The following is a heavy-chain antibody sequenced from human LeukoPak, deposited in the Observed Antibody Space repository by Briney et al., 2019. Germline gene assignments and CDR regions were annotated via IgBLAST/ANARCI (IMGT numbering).Heavy chain of an antibody. D-gene: IGHD3-3*01. V-gene: IGHV4-4*07. CDR3: ARTGTIYYYYYMDV. J-gene: IGHJ6*03. CDR1: GGSISSYY. CDR2: IYTSGST. Sequence: SSETLSLTCTVSGGSISSYYWSWIRQPAGRGLEWIGRIYTSGSTNYNPSLKSRVTISVDTSKNQFSLKLSSVTAADTAVYYCARTGTIYYYYYMDVWGKGTTVTVSS.